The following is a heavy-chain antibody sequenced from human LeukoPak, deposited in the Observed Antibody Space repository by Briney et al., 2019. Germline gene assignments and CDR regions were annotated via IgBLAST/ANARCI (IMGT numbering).Heavy chain of an antibody. CDR3: AKGYYGSGSYGWFDY. D-gene: IGHD3-10*01. V-gene: IGHV3-23*01. Sequence: GGSLRLSCAASGFTFSSYAMSRVRQAPGKGLEWVSAISGSGGSTYYADSVKGRFTISRDNSKNTLYLQMNSLRAEDTAVYYCAKGYYGSGSYGWFDYWGQGTLVTVSS. CDR1: GFTFSSYA. J-gene: IGHJ4*02. CDR2: ISGSGGST.